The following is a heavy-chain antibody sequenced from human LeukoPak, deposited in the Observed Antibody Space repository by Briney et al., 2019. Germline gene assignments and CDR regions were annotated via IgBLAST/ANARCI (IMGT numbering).Heavy chain of an antibody. CDR2: ISASGGST. CDR1: GFTFSSSG. CDR3: AKRAPYYFDF. V-gene: IGHV3-23*01. J-gene: IGHJ4*02. Sequence: GGSLRLSCAASGFTFSSSGMSWVRQAPGEGLEWVSSISASGGSTYYADSVKGRFTISRDNAQNTLYLQMHSLRAEDTALYYCAKRAPYYFDFWGQGTLVTVSS.